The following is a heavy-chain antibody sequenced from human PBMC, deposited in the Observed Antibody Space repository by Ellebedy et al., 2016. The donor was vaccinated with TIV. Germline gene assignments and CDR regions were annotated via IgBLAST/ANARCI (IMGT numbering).Heavy chain of an antibody. V-gene: IGHV4-34*01. CDR2: INHSGST. D-gene: IGHD3-9*01. CDR1: GGSFSGNY. Sequence: MPSETLSLTCAVYGGSFSGNYWSGIRQPPGKGLEWIGEINHSGSTNYNPSLKSRVTISVDTSKNQFSLKLSSATAADTAVYYCARAPGRALTAYYKRDYGMDVWGQGTTVIVSS. J-gene: IGHJ6*02. CDR3: ARAPGRALTAYYKRDYGMDV.